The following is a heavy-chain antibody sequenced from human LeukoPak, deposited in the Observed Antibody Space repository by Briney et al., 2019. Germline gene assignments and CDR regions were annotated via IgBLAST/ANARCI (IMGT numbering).Heavy chain of an antibody. J-gene: IGHJ3*02. CDR3: ARRGVGAKANYDAFDI. D-gene: IGHD1-26*01. V-gene: IGHV5-51*01. CDR1: GYSFTTYW. Sequence: GESLKISCKGSGYSFTTYWIGWVRQMPGKGLEWMGIIYPGDSDTRYSPSFQGQVTISADESISTAYLQWNSLKASDTAMFYCARRGVGAKANYDAFDIWGQGTTVTVSS. CDR2: IYPGDSDT.